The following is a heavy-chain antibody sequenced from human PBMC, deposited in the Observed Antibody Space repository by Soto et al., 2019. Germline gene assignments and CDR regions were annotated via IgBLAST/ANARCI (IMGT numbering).Heavy chain of an antibody. D-gene: IGHD6-13*01. Sequence: SVKVSCKASGGTFSSYAISWVRQAPGQGLEWMVGIIPIFGTANYAQKFQGRVTITADESTSTAYMELSSLRSEDTAVYYCARDWAAAGDYYGMDVWGQGTTVTVSS. J-gene: IGHJ6*02. V-gene: IGHV1-69*13. CDR1: GGTFSSYA. CDR3: ARDWAAAGDYYGMDV. CDR2: IIPIFGTA.